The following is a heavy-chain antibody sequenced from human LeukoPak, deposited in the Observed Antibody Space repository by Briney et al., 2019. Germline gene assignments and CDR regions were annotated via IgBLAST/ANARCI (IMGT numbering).Heavy chain of an antibody. CDR3: ARDLYNDYDAFDI. D-gene: IGHD3-16*01. CDR2: IKQDGSEK. CDR1: GFTFSSYW. Sequence: GGSLRLSCAASGFTFSSYWMSWVRQAPGKGLEWVANIKQDGSEKYYVDSVKGRFTISRDNAKNSLYLQMNSLRAEDTAVYYCARDLYNDYDAFDIWGQGTMVTVSS. V-gene: IGHV3-7*03. J-gene: IGHJ3*02.